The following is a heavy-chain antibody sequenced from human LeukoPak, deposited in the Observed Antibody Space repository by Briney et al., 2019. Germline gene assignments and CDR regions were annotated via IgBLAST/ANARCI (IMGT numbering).Heavy chain of an antibody. Sequence: PSETLSLTCTVSGGSISSSSYYWGWIRQPPGKGLEWIGSIYYSGSTYYNPSLKSRVTISVDTSKNQFSLKLSSVTAADTAVYYCARGSSSWYDYYYYMGVWGKGTTVTVSS. CDR1: GGSISSSSYY. CDR2: IYYSGST. D-gene: IGHD6-13*01. CDR3: ARGSSSWYDYYYYMGV. V-gene: IGHV4-39*07. J-gene: IGHJ6*03.